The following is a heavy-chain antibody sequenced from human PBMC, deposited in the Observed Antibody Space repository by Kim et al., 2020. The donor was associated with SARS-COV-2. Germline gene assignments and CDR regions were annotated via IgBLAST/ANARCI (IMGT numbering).Heavy chain of an antibody. Sequence: GGSLRLSCAASGFTFSSYAMHWVRQAPGKGLEWVAVISYDGSNKYYADSVKGRFTISRDNSKNTLYLQMNSLRAEDTAVYYCARGGDYYDSSGYYFGSGLDYWGQGTLVTVSS. J-gene: IGHJ4*02. CDR1: GFTFSSYA. CDR2: ISYDGSNK. V-gene: IGHV3-30*04. CDR3: ARGGDYYDSSGYYFGSGLDY. D-gene: IGHD3-22*01.